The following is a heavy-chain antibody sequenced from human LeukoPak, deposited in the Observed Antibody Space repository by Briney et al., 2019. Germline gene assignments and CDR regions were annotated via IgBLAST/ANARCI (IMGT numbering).Heavy chain of an antibody. CDR3: TRDPILGAPDYFDY. V-gene: IGHV3-53*01. Sequence: GGSLRLSCAASGFTVSNNYMSWVRQAPGKGLEWVSVVYSAGSTYYADSVKGRFTISRDNSKNTMYLQMNNLREEDTAVYYCTRDPILGAPDYFDYWGQGTLVTVSS. D-gene: IGHD1-26*01. CDR2: VYSAGST. J-gene: IGHJ4*02. CDR1: GFTVSNNY.